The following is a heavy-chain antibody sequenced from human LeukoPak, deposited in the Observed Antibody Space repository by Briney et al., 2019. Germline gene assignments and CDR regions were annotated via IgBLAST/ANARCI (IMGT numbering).Heavy chain of an antibody. J-gene: IGHJ4*02. CDR2: VTPNSGVT. CDR3: ARGKGGTLTNFDY. CDR1: GYTFTDYY. D-gene: IGHD1-1*01. V-gene: IGHV1-2*02. Sequence: GASVKVSCKASGYTFTDYYMHWVRQDPGQGLEWVGWVTPNSGVTNYAQNFQGRVTMTRDTSISTAYMELSRLRSDDTAVYYCARGKGGTLTNFDYWGQGTLVTVSS.